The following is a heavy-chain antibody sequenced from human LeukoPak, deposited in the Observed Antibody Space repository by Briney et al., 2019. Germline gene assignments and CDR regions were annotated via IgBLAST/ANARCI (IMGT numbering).Heavy chain of an antibody. CDR1: GGSFSVYY. CDR3: ARGLGYGGGPYYFDY. D-gene: IGHD4-23*01. J-gene: IGHJ4*02. Sequence: SETLSLTCAVYGGSFSVYYWSWIRQPPGKGLEWIGEINHSGSTNYNPSLKSRVTISVDPSKNQFSLKLSSVTAADTAVYYCARGLGYGGGPYYFDYWGQGNLVTVSS. V-gene: IGHV4-34*01. CDR2: INHSGST.